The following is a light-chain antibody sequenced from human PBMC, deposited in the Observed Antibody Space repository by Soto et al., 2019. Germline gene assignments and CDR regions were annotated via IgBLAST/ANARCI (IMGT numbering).Light chain of an antibody. V-gene: IGKV3-15*01. Sequence: EIVMTQSPATLSVSPGDRATLSCRASQSVSSTLASYQQRPGHAPTLLIFGGSTRATAITARFSGSGAATEFIITTSSLQEEEFVVDYCRQYYEYSPQTFGQGTKVDIK. CDR2: GGS. J-gene: IGKJ1*01. CDR1: QSVSST. CDR3: RQYYEYSPQT.